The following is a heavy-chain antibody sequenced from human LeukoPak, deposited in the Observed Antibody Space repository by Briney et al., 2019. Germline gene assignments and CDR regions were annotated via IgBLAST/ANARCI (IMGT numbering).Heavy chain of an antibody. D-gene: IGHD2-21*02. J-gene: IGHJ4*02. CDR1: GYAFTNYY. V-gene: IGHV1-18*01. Sequence: ASVKVSCKASGYAFTNYYISWVRQAPGQGLEWMGWISPYNGNTNYAQKFQDRVTMTTDTSTNTAFMELRGLGSDDTAVYYCARGPPGDHFDYWGQGTLVTVSS. CDR2: ISPYNGNT. CDR3: ARGPPGDHFDY.